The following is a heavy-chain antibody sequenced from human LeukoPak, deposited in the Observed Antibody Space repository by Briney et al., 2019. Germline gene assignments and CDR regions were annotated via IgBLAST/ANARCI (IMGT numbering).Heavy chain of an antibody. D-gene: IGHD6-13*01. CDR3: ASSQQLVHSFDY. V-gene: IGHV4-30-2*01. CDR2: IYHSGST. J-gene: IGHJ4*02. Sequence: TLSLTCTVSGGSISSGGYYWSWIRQPPGKGLEWIGYIYHSGSTYYNPSLKSRVTISVDRSKNQFSLKLSSVTAADTAVYYCASSQQLVHSFDYWGQGTLVTVSS. CDR1: GGSISSGGYY.